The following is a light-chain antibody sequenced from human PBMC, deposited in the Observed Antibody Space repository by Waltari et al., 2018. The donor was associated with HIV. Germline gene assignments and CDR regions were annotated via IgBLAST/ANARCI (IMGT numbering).Light chain of an antibody. CDR3: YSTDNSGHHRV. Sequence: SYELTQPPSVAVSPGQTARLTCTGDALPKKYASWYQQKSGQAPVLVIYEDSKRPSGFPERFSCSSSGTTATFTISGAQVEDEADYYCYSTDNSGHHRVFGTGTKLTVL. CDR2: EDS. CDR1: ALPKKY. J-gene: IGLJ2*01. V-gene: IGLV3-10*01.